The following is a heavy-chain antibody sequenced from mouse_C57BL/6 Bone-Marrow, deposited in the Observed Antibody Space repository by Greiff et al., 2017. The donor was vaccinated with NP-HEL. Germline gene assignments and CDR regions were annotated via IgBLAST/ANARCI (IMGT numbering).Heavy chain of an antibody. Sequence: EVQLQQSGPVLVKPGASVKMSCKASGYTFTDYYMNWVKQSHGKSLEWIGVINPYNGGTSYNQQFKGKATLTVDKSSSTAYMELNSLTSEDSSVYDCANYYGGPYYFDYWGQGTTLTVSS. CDR2: INPYNGGT. V-gene: IGHV1-19*01. J-gene: IGHJ2*01. CDR1: GYTFTDYY. CDR3: ANYYGGPYYFDY. D-gene: IGHD1-1*01.